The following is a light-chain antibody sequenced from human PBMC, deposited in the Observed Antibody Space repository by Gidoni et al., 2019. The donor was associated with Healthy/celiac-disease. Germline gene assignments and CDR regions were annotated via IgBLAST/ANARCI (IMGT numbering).Light chain of an antibody. V-gene: IGKV3-11*01. Sequence: EIVLTQSPATLSLSPRERATLSCRASPSVSSYLAWYQQKPGQAPRLLIYDASNRATDIPARFSGSGSGTDFTLTISSLEPEDFAVYYCQQRSNWPVFGQGTKLEIK. CDR2: DAS. J-gene: IGKJ2*01. CDR1: PSVSSY. CDR3: QQRSNWPV.